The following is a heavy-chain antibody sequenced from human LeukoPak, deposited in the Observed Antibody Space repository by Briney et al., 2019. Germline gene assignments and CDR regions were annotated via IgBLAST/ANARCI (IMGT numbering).Heavy chain of an antibody. D-gene: IGHD3-22*01. CDR3: AKESRPYYYDSSGVYYYGMDV. CDR2: ISYDGSNK. CDR1: GFTFSSYG. V-gene: IGHV3-30*18. J-gene: IGHJ6*02. Sequence: GRSLRLSCAASGFTFSSYGMHWVRQAPGKGLEWVAVISYDGSNKYYADSVKGRFTISRDNSKNTLYLQMNSLRAEDTAVYYCAKESRPYYYDSSGVYYYGMDVWGQGTTVTVSS.